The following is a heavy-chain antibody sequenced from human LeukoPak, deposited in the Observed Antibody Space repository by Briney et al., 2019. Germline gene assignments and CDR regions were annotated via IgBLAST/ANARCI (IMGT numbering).Heavy chain of an antibody. CDR3: ARGGQLWRDYYYYYMDV. Sequence: SETLSLTCTVSGGSISSSSYCWGWIRQPPGKGLEWIGSIYYSGSTYYNPSLKSRVTISVDTSKNQFSLKLSSVTAADTAVYYCARGGQLWRDYYYYYMDVWGKGTTVTISS. CDR1: GGSISSSSYC. V-gene: IGHV4-39*07. D-gene: IGHD5-18*01. J-gene: IGHJ6*03. CDR2: IYYSGST.